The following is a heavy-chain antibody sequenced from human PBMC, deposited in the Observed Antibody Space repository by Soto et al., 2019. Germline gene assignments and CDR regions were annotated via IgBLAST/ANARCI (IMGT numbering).Heavy chain of an antibody. Sequence: QVQLVQSGAEVKKPGSSVKVSCKASGGTFSSYAISWVRQAPGQGLEWMGGIIPIFGTANYAQKFQGRVTITADESTSTAYMELSSLRSEDTAVYYCARDPLAIFGVVTSDWYFDLLGRGTLVTVSS. CDR2: IIPIFGTA. CDR1: GGTFSSYA. V-gene: IGHV1-69*01. D-gene: IGHD3-3*01. CDR3: ARDPLAIFGVVTSDWYFDL. J-gene: IGHJ2*01.